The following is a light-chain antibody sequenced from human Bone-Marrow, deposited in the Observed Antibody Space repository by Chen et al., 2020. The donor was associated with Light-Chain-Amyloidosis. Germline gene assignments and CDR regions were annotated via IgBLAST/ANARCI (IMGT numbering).Light chain of an antibody. CDR3: EQYDKLTRT. J-gene: IGKJ1*01. Sequence: IQMTQSPSSLSASVGDRDTIPCQASQDIRNYLNWYQQKPGKAPKLLIYDASNLETGVPSRFRGSGAGTDFTVTISSRQPEDIATYYGEQYDKLTRTIGQGTKVEIQ. CDR1: QDIRNY. V-gene: IGKV1-33*01. CDR2: DAS.